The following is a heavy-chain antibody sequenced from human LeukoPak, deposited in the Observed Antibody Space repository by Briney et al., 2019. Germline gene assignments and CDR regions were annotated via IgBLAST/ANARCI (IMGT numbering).Heavy chain of an antibody. CDR3: ARATYSSHHLVDY. V-gene: IGHV4-61*08. Sequence: SETLSLTCTVSGGSISSSDYYWGWIRQPPGKGLEWIGYIYYSGSTNYNPSLKSRVTISVDTSKNQFSLKLSSVTAADTAVYYCARATYSSHHLVDYWGQGTLVTVSS. J-gene: IGHJ4*02. CDR2: IYYSGST. D-gene: IGHD6-13*01. CDR1: GGSISSSDYY.